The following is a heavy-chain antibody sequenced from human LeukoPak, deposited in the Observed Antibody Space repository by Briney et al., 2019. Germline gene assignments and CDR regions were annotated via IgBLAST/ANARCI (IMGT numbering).Heavy chain of an antibody. CDR1: GGSISSSSYY. D-gene: IGHD3-10*01. V-gene: IGHV4-39*01. Sequence: SETLSLTCTVSGGSISSSSYYWGWIRQPPGKGLEWIGSIYYSGSTYYNPSLKSRVTISVDTSKNQFSLKLSSVTAADTAVYYRARTWIRGPLDYWGQGTLVTVSS. CDR2: IYYSGST. J-gene: IGHJ4*02. CDR3: ARTWIRGPLDY.